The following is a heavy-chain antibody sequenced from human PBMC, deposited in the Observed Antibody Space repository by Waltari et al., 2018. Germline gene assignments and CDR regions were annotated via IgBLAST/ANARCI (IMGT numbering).Heavy chain of an antibody. Sequence: QVQLVQSGPEVKKPXASVKVSCKTXGYTFXSHDIXWVPQAAGQGLEWMGWMNPSNGKIGDXQRCKGRLTVTRXTSXSTVXXEXSSLTSEXXXVYYXARDGALTTAXYRWFDSXGQGTLVTVXS. V-gene: IGHV1-8*01. CDR2: MNPSNGKI. CDR3: ARDGALTTAXYRWFDS. J-gene: IGHJ5*01. CDR1: GYTFXSHD. D-gene: IGHD3-10*01.